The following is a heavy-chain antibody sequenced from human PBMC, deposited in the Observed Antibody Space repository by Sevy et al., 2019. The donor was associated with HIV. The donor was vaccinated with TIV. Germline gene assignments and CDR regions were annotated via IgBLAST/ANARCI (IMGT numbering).Heavy chain of an antibody. CDR1: GFTVSSNY. J-gene: IGHJ6*02. V-gene: IGHV3-53*01. CDR2: IYSGGST. CDR3: ARDLTVTDTRCDYGMDV. Sequence: GGSLRLSCAASGFTVSSNYMSWVRQAPGKGLEWVSVIYSGGSTYYADSVKGRFTISRDNSKNTLYLQMNSLRAEDTAVYYCARDLTVTDTRCDYGMDVWGQGTTVTVSS. D-gene: IGHD4-17*01.